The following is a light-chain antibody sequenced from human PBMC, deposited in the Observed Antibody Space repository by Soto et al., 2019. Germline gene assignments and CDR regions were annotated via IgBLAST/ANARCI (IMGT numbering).Light chain of an antibody. CDR1: SSNIGSNT. Sequence: QLVLTQPPSASGTPGQRVTISCSGSSSNIGSNTVNWYQQLPGTAPKLLIYSNNQRPSGVPVRFSGSKSVTSASVAISGLQSEDEADYYCAAWDDSLNGVVFGGGTKVTVL. CDR2: SNN. J-gene: IGLJ2*01. V-gene: IGLV1-44*01. CDR3: AAWDDSLNGVV.